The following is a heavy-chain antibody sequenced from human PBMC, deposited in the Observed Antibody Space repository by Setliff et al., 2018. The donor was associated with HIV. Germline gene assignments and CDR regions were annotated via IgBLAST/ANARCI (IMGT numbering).Heavy chain of an antibody. V-gene: IGHV4-61*02. D-gene: IGHD3-10*01. J-gene: IGHJ6*03. Sequence: PSETLSLTCTVSGGSISNGYYYWSWIRQPAGKGLEWIGRIYTSGSTKYNPSLKSRVTISVDTTKNQFSLKLSSVTAADTAVYYCARGGREYGVNYYYYYMDVWGKGTTVTVSS. CDR2: IYTSGST. CDR3: ARGGREYGVNYYYYYMDV. CDR1: GGSISNGYYY.